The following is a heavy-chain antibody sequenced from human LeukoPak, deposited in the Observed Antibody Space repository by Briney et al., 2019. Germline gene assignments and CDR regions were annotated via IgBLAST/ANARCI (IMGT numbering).Heavy chain of an antibody. J-gene: IGHJ3*02. V-gene: IGHV4-38-2*01. Sequence: SETLSLTXAVSGYSISSGYYWGWIRPPPGKGLEWIGSIYHSGSTYYNPSLKSRVTISVDTSKNQFSLKLSSVTAADTAVYYCARIRGYSYGDAFDIWGQGTMVTVSS. CDR3: ARIRGYSYGDAFDI. CDR2: IYHSGST. D-gene: IGHD5-18*01. CDR1: GYSISSGYY.